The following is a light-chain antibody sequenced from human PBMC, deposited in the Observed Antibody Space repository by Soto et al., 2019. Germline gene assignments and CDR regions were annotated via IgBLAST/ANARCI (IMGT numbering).Light chain of an antibody. Sequence: DIQITQSPSSLSASVGDRVTITCRASQSISSYLNWYQQKPGKAPKLLIYAASSLQSGVPSRFSGSGSGTDFTLTISSLQPEDFETYYCQQSYSTPPTFGGGTKVDIK. CDR2: AAS. CDR3: QQSYSTPPT. CDR1: QSISSY. J-gene: IGKJ4*01. V-gene: IGKV1-39*01.